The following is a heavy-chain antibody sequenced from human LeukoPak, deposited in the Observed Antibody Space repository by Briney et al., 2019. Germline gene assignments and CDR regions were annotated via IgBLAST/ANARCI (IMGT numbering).Heavy chain of an antibody. CDR1: GFTFSSYA. CDR2: ISYDGSNK. CDR3: ARALYQPLRRYFDY. Sequence: GRSLRLSCAASGFTFSSYAMHWVRQAPGKGLEWVAVISYDGSNKYYADSVKGRFTISRDNSKNTLYLQMNSLRAEDTAVYYCARALYQPLRRYFDYWGQGTLVTVSS. D-gene: IGHD2-2*01. J-gene: IGHJ4*02. V-gene: IGHV3-30-3*01.